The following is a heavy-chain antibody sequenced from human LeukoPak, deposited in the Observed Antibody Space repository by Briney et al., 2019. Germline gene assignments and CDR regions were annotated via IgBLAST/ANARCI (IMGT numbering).Heavy chain of an antibody. D-gene: IGHD3-10*01. Sequence: PGGSLRLSCAASGFTFSNYWMSWVRQAPGKGLEWVSSISSSSSYIYYADSVKGRFTISRDNAKNSLYLQMNSLRAADTAVYYCARLFTMVRGVIITSAFDIWGQGTMVTVSS. CDR1: GFTFSNYW. V-gene: IGHV3-21*04. CDR3: ARLFTMVRGVIITSAFDI. CDR2: ISSSSSYI. J-gene: IGHJ3*02.